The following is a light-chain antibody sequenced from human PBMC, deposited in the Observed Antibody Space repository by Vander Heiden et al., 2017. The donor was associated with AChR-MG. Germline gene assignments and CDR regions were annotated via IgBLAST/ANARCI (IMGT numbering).Light chain of an antibody. CDR3: QHYDNTLSGSV. CDR2: GSS. Sequence: QSVLTQPHAASGAPGQRVTISRTGSSSNLRAGYDVHWYQQLPGTAPKFLIYGSSNRPSGVPDRFSGSKSGTSASLAITGLQAEDEADYYCQHYDNTLSGSVFGGGTKLTVL. V-gene: IGLV1-40*01. J-gene: IGLJ2*01. CDR1: SSNLRAGYD.